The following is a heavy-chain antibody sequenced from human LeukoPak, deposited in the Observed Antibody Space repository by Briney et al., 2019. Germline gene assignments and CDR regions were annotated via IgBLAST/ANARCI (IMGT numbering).Heavy chain of an antibody. D-gene: IGHD2-21*02. CDR2: IHASGST. Sequence: SETLSLTCTVSGGSISSYYWTWIRQPAGKGPEWIGRIHASGSTNYNPSLKSRVNMSVDTSKNQFSLKLNSVTAADTAVYYCARVTDPRYNWFDPWGQGTLVTVPS. CDR3: ARVTDPRYNWFDP. J-gene: IGHJ5*02. CDR1: GGSISSYY. V-gene: IGHV4-4*07.